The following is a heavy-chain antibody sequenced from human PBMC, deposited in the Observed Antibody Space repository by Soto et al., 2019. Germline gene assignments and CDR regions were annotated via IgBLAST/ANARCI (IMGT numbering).Heavy chain of an antibody. D-gene: IGHD6-13*01. CDR2: ISSSGSTI. V-gene: IGHV3-48*03. J-gene: IGHJ4*02. CDR1: GFTFSSYE. Sequence: EVQLVESGGGLVQPGGSLRLSCAASGFTFSSYEMNWVRQAPGKGLEWVSYISSSGSTIYYADSVKGRFTISRDNAKNSLYLQMKSLRAEDTAVYYCARESIAAAGGDDGFDYWGQGTLVTVSS. CDR3: ARESIAAAGGDDGFDY.